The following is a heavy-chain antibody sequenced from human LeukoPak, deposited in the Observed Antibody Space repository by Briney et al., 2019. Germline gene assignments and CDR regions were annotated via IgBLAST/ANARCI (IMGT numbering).Heavy chain of an antibody. CDR2: IYTSGST. J-gene: IGHJ3*02. D-gene: IGHD3-3*01. CDR3: ARGLLILRFLAPDAFDI. V-gene: IGHV4-61*02. Sequence: SENLSRNCTVSGGSISSGSYYWSWIRQPAGKGLEWIGRIYTSGSTNYNPSLKSRVTISVDTSKNQFSLKLSSVTAADTAVYYCARGLLILRFLAPDAFDIWGQGTMVTVSS. CDR1: GGSISSGSYY.